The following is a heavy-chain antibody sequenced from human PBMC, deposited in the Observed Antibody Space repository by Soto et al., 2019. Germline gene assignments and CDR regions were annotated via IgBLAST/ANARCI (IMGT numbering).Heavy chain of an antibody. Sequence: GASVKVSCKASGYTFTSYAMHWVRQAPGQRLEWMGWLNAGNGNTKYSQKFQGRVTITRDTSASTAYMQLSSLTSEDTAVYYCARDDSGFSGSHYIDYFNYWGQGALVTVSS. D-gene: IGHD1-26*01. J-gene: IGHJ4*02. CDR1: GYTFTSYA. CDR2: LNAGNGNT. V-gene: IGHV1-3*01. CDR3: ARDDSGFSGSHYIDYFNY.